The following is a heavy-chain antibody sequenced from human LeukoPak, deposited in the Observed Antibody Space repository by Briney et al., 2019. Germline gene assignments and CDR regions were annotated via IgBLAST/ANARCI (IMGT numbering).Heavy chain of an antibody. CDR1: GFTDSSNY. D-gene: IGHD6-13*01. CDR2: IYSGGST. CDR3: ARETAAAGMYGMDV. J-gene: IGHJ6*02. V-gene: IGHV3-66*01. Sequence: GGSLRLSCAASGFTDSSNYMSWVRQAPGKGLEWVSVIYSGGSTYYADSVKGRFTISRDNSKNTLYLQMNSLRAEDTAVYYCARETAAAGMYGMDVWGQGTTVTVSS.